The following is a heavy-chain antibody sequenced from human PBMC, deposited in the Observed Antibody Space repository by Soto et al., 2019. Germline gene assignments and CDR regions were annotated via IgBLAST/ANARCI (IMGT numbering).Heavy chain of an antibody. CDR3: ARHAFRSYGDAFDI. J-gene: IGHJ3*02. CDR2: IYYSGST. V-gene: IGHV4-39*01. Sequence: PSETLSLTCTVSGGSISSSSYYWGWIRQPPGKGLEWIGSIYYSGSTYYNPSLKSRVTISVDTSKNQFSLKLSSVTAADTAVYYWARHAFRSYGDAFDIWGQGTMVTVSS. CDR1: GGSISSSSYY. D-gene: IGHD5-18*01.